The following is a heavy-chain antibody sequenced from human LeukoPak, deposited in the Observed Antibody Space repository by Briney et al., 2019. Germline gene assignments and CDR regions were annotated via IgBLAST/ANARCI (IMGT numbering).Heavy chain of an antibody. CDR1: GGSLTSYY. Sequence: SETLSLTCTVSGGSLTSYYWSWIRQPPGKGLEWIGCIYYTGTTNYNPSLKSRVTISVDTSKNQFSLKLNSVTAADTAVYYCARFGSLREPILDYWGQGTLVTVSS. J-gene: IGHJ4*02. CDR3: ARFGSLREPILDY. D-gene: IGHD3-16*01. CDR2: IYYTGTT. V-gene: IGHV4-59*01.